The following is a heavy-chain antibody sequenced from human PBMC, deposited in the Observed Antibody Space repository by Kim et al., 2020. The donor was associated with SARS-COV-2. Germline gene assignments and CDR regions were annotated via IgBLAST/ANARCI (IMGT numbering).Heavy chain of an antibody. CDR2: ISSSGSTI. CDR1: GFTFSSYE. CDR3: ARFKGPDYDILTGYYMGVHTQNALPYYYVMDV. J-gene: IGHJ6*02. D-gene: IGHD3-9*01. Sequence: GGSLRLSCAASGFTFSSYEMNWVRQAPGKGLEWVSYISSSGSTIYYADSVKGRFTISRDNAKNSLYLQMNSLRAEDTAVYYCARFKGPDYDILTGYYMGVHTQNALPYYYVMDVWGQKTTVTVSS. V-gene: IGHV3-48*03.